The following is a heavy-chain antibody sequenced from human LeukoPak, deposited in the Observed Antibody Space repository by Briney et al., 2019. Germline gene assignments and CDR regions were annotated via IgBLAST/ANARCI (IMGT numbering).Heavy chain of an antibody. D-gene: IGHD2-2*01. J-gene: IGHJ6*02. CDR1: GGSISGGDYY. Sequence: PSETLSLTCTVSGGSISGGDYYWSWIRQPPGKGLEWIGYIYYSGSTYYNPSLKSRVTISVDTSKNQFSLKLSSVTAADTAVYYCARGRRYCSSTSCYYSEYYYYGMDVWGQGTTVTVSS. V-gene: IGHV4-30-4*01. CDR2: IYYSGST. CDR3: ARGRRYCSSTSCYYSEYYYYGMDV.